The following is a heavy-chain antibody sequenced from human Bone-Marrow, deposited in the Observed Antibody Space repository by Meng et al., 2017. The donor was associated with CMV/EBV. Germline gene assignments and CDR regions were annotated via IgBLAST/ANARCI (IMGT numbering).Heavy chain of an antibody. CDR1: GYTFIDYY. D-gene: IGHD1-1*01. V-gene: IGHV1-2*02. J-gene: IGHJ4*02. CDR3: SRGLQRRPGAY. Sequence: ASVKVSCKASGYTFIDYYMHWVRQTPGQGLEWMGWINADSGGTNYAQKFQGRVTMTTDTSISTAYMELTSLRSDDTAVYYCSRGLQRRPGAYWGQGTLVTGSS. CDR2: INADSGGT.